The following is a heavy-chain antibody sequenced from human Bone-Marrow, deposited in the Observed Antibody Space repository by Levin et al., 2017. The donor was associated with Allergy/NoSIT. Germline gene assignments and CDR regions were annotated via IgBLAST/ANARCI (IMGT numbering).Heavy chain of an antibody. D-gene: IGHD2-2*02. V-gene: IGHV3-48*03. CDR3: ARKSDQLLYAMGDA. Sequence: QPGGSLRLSCAASGFSFSVYEMNWVRQAPGKGLEWVSYISSRGNTIYYADSVKGRFTISRDNAKNSLYLQMTSLRAEDTAVYYCARKSDQLLYAMGDAWGQGTTVIVSS. J-gene: IGHJ6*02. CDR1: GFSFSVYE. CDR2: ISSRGNTI.